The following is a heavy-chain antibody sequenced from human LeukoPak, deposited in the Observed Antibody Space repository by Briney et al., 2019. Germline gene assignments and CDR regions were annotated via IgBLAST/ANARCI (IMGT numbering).Heavy chain of an antibody. CDR2: VSGDGGRT. CDR1: GFPFSSYG. CDR3: ANQPGLYNNGWPTTYHFFGLGV. J-gene: IGHJ6*02. V-gene: IGHV3-23*01. Sequence: GESLRLSCDASGFPFSSYGMSWVRQAPGKGLEWVSAVSGDGGRTYYAASVRGRFTISRDNSKDTLYLAMNSLRAGDTAIYYCANQPGLYNNGWPTTYHFFGLGVWGQGTTVTVSS. D-gene: IGHD6-19*01.